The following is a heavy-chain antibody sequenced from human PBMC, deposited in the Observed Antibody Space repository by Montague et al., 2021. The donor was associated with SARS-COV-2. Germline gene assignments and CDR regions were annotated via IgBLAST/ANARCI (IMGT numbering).Heavy chain of an antibody. Sequence: SLSLSCAASGFTFSSYSMHWVRQAPGKGLEWVAFISYDGSNENFGKSVKGRFTISRDNPKSTMYLQMNSLGAEDTAIYYCARSVHYYDSSGYFNYWGRGTLVSVTS. V-gene: IGHV3-30*04. CDR3: ARSVHYYDSSGYFNY. CDR1: GFTFSSYS. J-gene: IGHJ4*02. CDR2: ISYDGSNE. D-gene: IGHD3-22*01.